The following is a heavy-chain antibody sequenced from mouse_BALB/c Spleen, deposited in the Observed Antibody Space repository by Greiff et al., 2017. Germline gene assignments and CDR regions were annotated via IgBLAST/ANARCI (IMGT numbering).Heavy chain of an antibody. Sequence: VQRVESGPGLVAPSQSLSITCTVSGFSLTSYGVSWVRQPPGKGLEWLGVIWGDGSTNDHSALISRLSISKDNSKSQVFLKLNSLQTDDTATYYCAKGEGNYYGSRGAWFAYWGQGTLVTVSA. D-gene: IGHD1-1*01. CDR3: AKGEGNYYGSRGAWFAY. J-gene: IGHJ3*01. CDR2: IWGDGST. CDR1: GFSLTSYG. V-gene: IGHV2-3*01.